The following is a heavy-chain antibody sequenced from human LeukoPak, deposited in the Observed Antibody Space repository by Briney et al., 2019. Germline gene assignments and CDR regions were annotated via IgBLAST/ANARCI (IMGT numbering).Heavy chain of an antibody. CDR1: GYSFSTDW. J-gene: IGHJ3*02. D-gene: IGHD4-11*01. CDR3: ARRLIRDFRDAFDI. CDR2: IYPATSQI. V-gene: IGHV5-51*01. Sequence: GESLKISCQGSGYSFSTDWIGWVRQMPGKGLEWMGMIYPATSQIRFSLSFQGQVTISADKSVTTAYLQWSSLQASDTAMYYCARRLIRDFRDAFDIWGQGTMVTVSS.